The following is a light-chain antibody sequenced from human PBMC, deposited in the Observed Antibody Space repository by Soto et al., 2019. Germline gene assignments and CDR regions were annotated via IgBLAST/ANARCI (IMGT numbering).Light chain of an antibody. CDR1: QTISSW. CDR2: DAS. V-gene: IGKV1-5*01. Sequence: DIQMTQSPSTLSASVGDRVTITCRASQTISSWLAWYQQKPGKSPNILIYDASSLKSGVPSRFSGSGSGTEFTLTISSLQPDDFATYYCQQYNTYSTVGQGTKVEIK. J-gene: IGKJ1*01. CDR3: QQYNTYST.